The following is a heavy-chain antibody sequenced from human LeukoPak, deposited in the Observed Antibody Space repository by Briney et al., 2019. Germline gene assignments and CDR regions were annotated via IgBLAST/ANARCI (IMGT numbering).Heavy chain of an antibody. V-gene: IGHV4-39*07. CDR1: GGSISSSSYY. CDR2: INHSGST. J-gene: IGHJ4*02. Sequence: PSETLSLTCTVSGGSISSSSYYWGWIRQPPGKGLEWIGEINHSGSTNYNPSLKSRVTISVDTSKNQFSLKLSSVTAADTAVYYCARGPLGYCSSTSCYPYYFDYWGQGTLVTVSS. D-gene: IGHD2-2*01. CDR3: ARGPLGYCSSTSCYPYYFDY.